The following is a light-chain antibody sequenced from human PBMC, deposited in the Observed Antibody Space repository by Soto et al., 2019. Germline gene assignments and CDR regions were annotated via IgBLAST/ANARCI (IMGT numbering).Light chain of an antibody. CDR3: ASWDDSLNGPV. Sequence: QSVVTQPPSASGTPGQRVTISCYGSSSNIGSNFVSWYQRLPGTAPKLLIYSINQRPSGVPDRFSGSKSGTSASLAISGLQSEDEADYFCASWDDSLNGPVFGGGTKLTVL. J-gene: IGLJ3*02. CDR1: SSNIGSNF. CDR2: SIN. V-gene: IGLV1-44*01.